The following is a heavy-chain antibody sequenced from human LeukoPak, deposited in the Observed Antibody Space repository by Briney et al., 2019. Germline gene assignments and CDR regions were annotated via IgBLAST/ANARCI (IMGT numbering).Heavy chain of an antibody. V-gene: IGHV4-59*08. J-gene: IGHJ6*04. Sequence: SETLSLTCTVSGGSISSYYWSWIRQPPGKGLEWIGYIYYSGSTNYNPSLKSRVTISVDTSKNQFSLKLSSVTAADTAVYYCARQWWANFWSGSAMDVWGKGTTVTVSS. D-gene: IGHD3-3*01. CDR3: ARQWWANFWSGSAMDV. CDR1: GGSISSYY. CDR2: IYYSGST.